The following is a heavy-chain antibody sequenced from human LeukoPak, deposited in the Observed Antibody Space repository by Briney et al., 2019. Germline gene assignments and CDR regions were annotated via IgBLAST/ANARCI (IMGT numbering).Heavy chain of an antibody. CDR2: IYYSGST. J-gene: IGHJ4*02. V-gene: IGHV4-39*01. CDR1: GGSISSSRYY. Sequence: SETLSLTCTVSGGSISSSRYYWGWIRQPPGKGLEWIGSIYYSGSTYYNPSLKSRVTISVDTSKDQFSLKLSSVTAADTAVYYCARHPSIYYDSSGYYDYWGQGTLVTVSS. D-gene: IGHD3-22*01. CDR3: ARHPSIYYDSSGYYDY.